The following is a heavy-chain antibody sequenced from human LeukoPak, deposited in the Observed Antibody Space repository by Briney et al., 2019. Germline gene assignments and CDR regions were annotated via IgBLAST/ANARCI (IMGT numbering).Heavy chain of an antibody. CDR2: ISYDGSNK. V-gene: IGHV3-30*18. J-gene: IGHJ6*02. CDR1: GFTFSSYG. Sequence: GGSLRLSCAASGFTFSSYGMHWVRQAPGKGLEWVAVISYDGSNKHYPDSVKGRFTISRDNSKNTVVLQMDSLRAEDTAVYYCAKDGDRQFDLDVWGQGTTVTVSS. CDR3: AKDGDRQFDLDV. D-gene: IGHD3-10*01.